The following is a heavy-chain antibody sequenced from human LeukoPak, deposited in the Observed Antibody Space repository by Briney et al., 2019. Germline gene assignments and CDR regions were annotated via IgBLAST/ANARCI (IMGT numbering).Heavy chain of an antibody. V-gene: IGHV3-30*14. J-gene: IGHJ4*02. CDR1: GFTFSSYA. CDR3: ARRAGAYTHPYDY. D-gene: IGHD3-16*01. Sequence: GRSLRLSCAASGFTFSSYAMHWVRQAPGKGLEWVAVISYDGSNKYYADSVKGRFTISRDNSKNTLYLQMNSLRAEGTAVYYCARRAGAYTHPYDYWGQGTLVTVSS. CDR2: ISYDGSNK.